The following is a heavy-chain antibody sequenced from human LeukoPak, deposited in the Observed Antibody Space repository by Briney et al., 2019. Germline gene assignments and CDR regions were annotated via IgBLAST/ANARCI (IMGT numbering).Heavy chain of an antibody. V-gene: IGHV3-48*01. D-gene: IGHD6-13*01. Sequence: GGSLRLSCTASGFTFSDYSMNWVRQAPGKGLEWVSNISRGSRTISYSDSAKGRFTISRDNAKNSLYLQMNSLRTEDTAVYFCARDSYSSSRNDYWGQGTLVTVSS. J-gene: IGHJ4*02. CDR2: ISRGSRTI. CDR3: ARDSYSSSRNDY. CDR1: GFTFSDYS.